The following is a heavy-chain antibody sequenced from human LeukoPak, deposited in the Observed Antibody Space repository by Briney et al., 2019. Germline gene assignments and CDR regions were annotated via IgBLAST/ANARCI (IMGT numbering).Heavy chain of an antibody. D-gene: IGHD1-26*01. CDR3: ASEFIVGATFDY. CDR2: ITSSGSTI. Sequence: GGSLRLSCAASGFTFRSYGMNWVRQAPGKGLEWVSYITSSGSTIYYADSVKGRFTISRDNAKTSLYLQINSLRAEDTAVYYCASEFIVGATFDYWGQGTLVTVSS. V-gene: IGHV3-48*03. CDR1: GFTFRSYG. J-gene: IGHJ4*02.